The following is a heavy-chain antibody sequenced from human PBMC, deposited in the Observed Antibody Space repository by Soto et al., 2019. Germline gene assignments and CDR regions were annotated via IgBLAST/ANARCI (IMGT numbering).Heavy chain of an antibody. J-gene: IGHJ6*03. Sequence: PGGSLRLSCAASGFTFSSYAMSWVRQAPGKGLEWVSAISGSGGSTYYADYVKGRFTISRDNSKNTLYLQMNSLRAEDTAVYYWAEDWLIRSPSYYYYYMDVWGKGTTVTVSS. CDR2: ISGSGGST. D-gene: IGHD3-22*01. V-gene: IGHV3-23*01. CDR3: AEDWLIRSPSYYYYYMDV. CDR1: GFTFSSYA.